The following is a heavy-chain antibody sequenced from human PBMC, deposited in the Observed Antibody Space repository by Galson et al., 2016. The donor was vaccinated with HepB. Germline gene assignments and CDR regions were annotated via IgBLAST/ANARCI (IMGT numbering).Heavy chain of an antibody. CDR2: IYWDDDT. D-gene: IGHD6-13*01. J-gene: IGHJ4*02. CDR3: AHSDGAAAGTETFDY. V-gene: IGHV2-5*02. CDR1: GFSLSTSAVG. Sequence: PALVKPTQTLTLTCTFSGFSLSTSAVGVGWIRQPPGKALEWLALIYWDDDTRYSPSLKSRLTLTKDTSKNQVVLIMTNMDPVDTATYYCAHSDGAAAGTETFDYGGQGTLVTVSS.